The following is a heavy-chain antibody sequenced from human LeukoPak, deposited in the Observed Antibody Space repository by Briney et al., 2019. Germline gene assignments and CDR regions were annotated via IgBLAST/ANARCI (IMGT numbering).Heavy chain of an antibody. CDR1: GFPFTSGFTFSDYY. J-gene: IGHJ4*02. CDR2: ISSTSAYT. D-gene: IGHD2-8*02. Sequence: PGGSLRLFCAASGFPFTSGFTFSDYYMSWIRQAPGKGLEWVSYISSTSAYTSYADSVRGRFTISRDNANNSLFLQMNGLRAEDTAIYYCARGGTGAFDYWGQGTLVTVSS. V-gene: IGHV3-11*06. CDR3: ARGGTGAFDY.